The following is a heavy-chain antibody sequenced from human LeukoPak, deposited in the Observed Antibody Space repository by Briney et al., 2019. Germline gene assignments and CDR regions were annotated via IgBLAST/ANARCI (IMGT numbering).Heavy chain of an antibody. J-gene: IGHJ4*02. CDR2: VSAYNVNT. CDR1: GYTFTSYG. V-gene: IGHV1-18*01. CDR3: AREIFYYYDSSAPLSY. Sequence: ASVKVSCKASGYTFTSYGISWVRQAPGHGLEWIGWVSAYNVNTNYAQKLQGRVTMTTDTSTSTAYLELRSLRSDETAVYYCAREIFYYYDSSAPLSYWGQGTLVTVSS. D-gene: IGHD3-22*01.